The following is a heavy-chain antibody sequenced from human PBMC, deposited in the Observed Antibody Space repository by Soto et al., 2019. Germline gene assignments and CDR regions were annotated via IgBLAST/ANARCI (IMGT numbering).Heavy chain of an antibody. CDR2: ISYDGRNK. J-gene: IGHJ4*02. CDR3: ARNRYRGIYRYSFDY. D-gene: IGHD1-26*01. V-gene: IGHV3-30*04. Sequence: QVQLVESGGGVVRPGTSLRLSCAASGFTFSDYAIQWVSQAPGEGLEWVAVISYDGRNKYYADSVKGRFTISRDNSKNTMYLQMNSLSAEDTAVYYCARNRYRGIYRYSFDYCGQGTLVTVSS. CDR1: GFTFSDYA.